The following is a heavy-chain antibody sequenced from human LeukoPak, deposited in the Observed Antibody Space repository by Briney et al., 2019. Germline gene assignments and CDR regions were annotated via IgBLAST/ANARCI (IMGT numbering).Heavy chain of an antibody. V-gene: IGHV1-2*02. CDR1: GYTFIDYY. CDR2: INPNSGGT. Sequence: ASVKVSCKASGYTFIDYYIHWVRQAPGQGLEWMGWINPNSGGTNSAQKFQGRVTMTRDTSISTAYMELSRLRSDDTAVYYCARSSEGRYYYDSSGFSYYYYYMDVWGKGTTVTISS. D-gene: IGHD3-22*01. J-gene: IGHJ6*03. CDR3: ARSSEGRYYYDSSGFSYYYYYMDV.